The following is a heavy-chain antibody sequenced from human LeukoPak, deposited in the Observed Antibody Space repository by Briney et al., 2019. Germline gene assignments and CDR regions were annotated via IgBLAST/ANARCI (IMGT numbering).Heavy chain of an antibody. CDR2: IKQDGSKT. J-gene: IGHJ2*01. CDR1: GFTFSDYW. CDR3: ARDVTVTNYFDL. D-gene: IGHD4-17*01. V-gene: IGHV3-7*03. Sequence: GGSLRLSCAASGFTFSDYWMSWVRQAPGKGLEWVANIKQDGSKTNYVDSVKGRFTISRDNVKNLLFLQMNSLRAEDTAVYYCARDVTVTNYFDLWGRGTLVTVSS.